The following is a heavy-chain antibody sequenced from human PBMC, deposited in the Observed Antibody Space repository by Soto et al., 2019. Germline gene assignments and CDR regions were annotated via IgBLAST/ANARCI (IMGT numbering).Heavy chain of an antibody. J-gene: IGHJ4*02. CDR2: IHRSGVT. Sequence: SDTLSLTCSVSGGSISSDHLWSWVRQSPGKGLEWIGEIHRSGVTNYNPSLKSRVTISMDKSKNQLSLRLNSVTAAETAVFYCARTLQDTSMPRPFDYWGQGSLVTVSS. D-gene: IGHD5-18*01. CDR3: ARTLQDTSMPRPFDY. V-gene: IGHV4-4*02. CDR1: GGSISSDHL.